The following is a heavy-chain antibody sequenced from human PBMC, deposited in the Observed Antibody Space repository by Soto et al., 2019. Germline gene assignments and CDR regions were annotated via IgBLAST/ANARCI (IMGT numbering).Heavy chain of an antibody. CDR2: ISSSSSTI. V-gene: IGHV3-48*02. D-gene: IGHD3-3*01. CDR3: ARDSSTTIFGVVTNYGMDV. J-gene: IGHJ6*02. Sequence: PGGSLRLSCAASGFTFSSYSMNWVRQAPGKGLELVSYISSSSSTIYYADSVKGRFTISRDNAKNSLYLQMNSLRDEDTAVYYCARDSSTTIFGVVTNYGMDVWGQGTTVTVSS. CDR1: GFTFSSYS.